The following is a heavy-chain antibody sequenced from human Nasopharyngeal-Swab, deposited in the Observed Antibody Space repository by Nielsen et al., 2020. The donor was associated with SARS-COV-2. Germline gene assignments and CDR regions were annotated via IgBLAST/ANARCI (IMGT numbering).Heavy chain of an antibody. V-gene: IGHV3-73*01. D-gene: IGHD3-10*01. CDR1: GFIFGDCA. Sequence: GESLKISCAGSGFIFGDCAIHWVRQSSAKGLEWVAHIDKKANNYATEYAASVKGRFTISRDDSSNMAYLQMNRLNTEDTAVYYCTRGNGTYNWFDPWGQGALVTVSS. CDR3: TRGNGTYNWFDP. CDR2: IDKKANNYAT. J-gene: IGHJ5*02.